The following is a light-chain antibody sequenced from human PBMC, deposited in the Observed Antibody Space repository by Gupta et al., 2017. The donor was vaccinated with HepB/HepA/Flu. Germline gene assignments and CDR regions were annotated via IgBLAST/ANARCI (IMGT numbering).Light chain of an antibody. V-gene: IGKV3-20*01. J-gene: IGKJ1*01. CDR2: NAA. Sequence: PGDRATLCCRASHTLSANYLAWYQHKLGQPPRILIYNAANRATGIPARFSGSGAGTDFTLTIRRLEPEDLAVYYCQQYCSCPTFGQGTKLEVK. CDR3: QQYCSCPT. CDR1: HTLSANY.